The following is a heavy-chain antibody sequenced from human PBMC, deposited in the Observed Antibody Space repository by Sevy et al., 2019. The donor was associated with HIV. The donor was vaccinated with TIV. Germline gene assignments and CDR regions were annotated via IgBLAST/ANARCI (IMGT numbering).Heavy chain of an antibody. D-gene: IGHD3-3*01. CDR2: ISSSSSYI. J-gene: IGHJ4*02. V-gene: IGHV3-21*01. CDR3: ARDFDTTLYDFWSGYRRAGFDY. Sequence: GGSLRLSCAASGFTFSSYSMNWVRQAPGKGLEWVSSISSSSSYIYYADSVKGRFTISRDNAKNSLYLQMNSLRAEDTAGYYCARDFDTTLYDFWSGYRRAGFDYWGQGTLVTVSS. CDR1: GFTFSSYS.